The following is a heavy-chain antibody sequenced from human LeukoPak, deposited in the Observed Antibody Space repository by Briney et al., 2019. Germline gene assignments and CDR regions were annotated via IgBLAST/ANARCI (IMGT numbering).Heavy chain of an antibody. CDR2: IHYSGST. V-gene: IGHV4-39*01. J-gene: IGHJ6*04. CDR3: ARRGGITGTTELDV. Sequence: SETLSLTCTVSGASISSGSNYWGWICQPPGKGLEWIGSIHYSGSTYYNPSLKSRVTISVDTSKNQFSLELSSVTAADTSVYYCARRGGITGTTELDVWGKGTTVTVSS. D-gene: IGHD1-7*01. CDR1: GASISSGSNY.